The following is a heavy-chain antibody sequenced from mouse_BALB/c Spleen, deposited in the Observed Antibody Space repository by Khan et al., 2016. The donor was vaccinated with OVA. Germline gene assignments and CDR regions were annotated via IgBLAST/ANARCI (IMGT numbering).Heavy chain of an antibody. CDR2: ISGDSNTI. CDR1: GFTFSSYG. D-gene: IGHD1-1*01. CDR3: ATSYYYGYYFDY. J-gene: IGHJ2*01. Sequence: VQLKESGGGLVQPGGSRKLSCAASGFTFSSYGMHWVRQAPEKGLEWVAYISGDSNTIYYADTVKGRFPISRDNPKNTLFLQMTSLMSEDTAMYYCATSYYYGYYFDYWGPGTTLTVSS. V-gene: IGHV5-17*02.